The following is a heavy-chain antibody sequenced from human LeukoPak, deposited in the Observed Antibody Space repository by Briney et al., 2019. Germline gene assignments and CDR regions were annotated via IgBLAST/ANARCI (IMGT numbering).Heavy chain of an antibody. V-gene: IGHV4-34*01. CDR3: ASSYGVYECSDD. CDR2: SKHSGST. CDR1: GGSFSVYY. J-gene: IGHJ4*02. Sequence: SETLSLTCAVYGGSFSVYYWTWIRQPPGKGQEWIGESKHSGSTNHNPYLKSRVTISVDTSKNQFSLKLSSVTGADTAVYYCASSYGVYECSDDWGQGTLVTVCS. D-gene: IGHD4-17*01.